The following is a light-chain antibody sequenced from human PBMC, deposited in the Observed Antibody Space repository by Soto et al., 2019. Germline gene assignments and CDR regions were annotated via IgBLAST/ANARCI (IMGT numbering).Light chain of an antibody. CDR3: QQYNVWPLT. J-gene: IGKJ4*01. V-gene: IGKV3-15*01. Sequence: EITMTPSPATLSVSPGESTTLPGRASKSVSRALAWYQQKPGQTPQLFIYVASTSATGIPARFSGSGSGTEFTLTISSLQSEDFAVYYCQQYNVWPLTFGGGTKVEFK. CDR1: KSVSRA. CDR2: VAS.